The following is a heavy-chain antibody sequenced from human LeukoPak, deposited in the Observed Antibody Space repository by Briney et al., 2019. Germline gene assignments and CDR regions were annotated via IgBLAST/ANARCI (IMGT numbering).Heavy chain of an antibody. CDR2: INSRGST. J-gene: IGHJ4*02. CDR3: ARDLGSRYCSSTSCLYHFDY. Sequence: SETLSLGWTVCARSISRDYWGCIWQPAGGEQEWRGRINSRGSTNSQPSLYRGVTMSVDTAKNQFSLKLSSVTAADTAVYYCARDLGSRYCSSTSCLYHFDYWGQGTLVTFSS. CDR1: ARSISRDY. V-gene: IGHV4-4*07. D-gene: IGHD2-2*01.